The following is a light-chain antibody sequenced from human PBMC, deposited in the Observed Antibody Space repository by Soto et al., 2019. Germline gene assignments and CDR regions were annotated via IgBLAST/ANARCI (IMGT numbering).Light chain of an antibody. Sequence: IQLTQSPSSLSASVGDRVTITCRASQGISSYLAWYQQKPRKAPKLLIYAASTLQSGVASRFSGSGSGKYFTLTISRLQPEDFATYYCQQLNSYPPWTFGQGTKVEIK. CDR2: AAS. V-gene: IGKV1-9*01. CDR1: QGISSY. J-gene: IGKJ1*01. CDR3: QQLNSYPPWT.